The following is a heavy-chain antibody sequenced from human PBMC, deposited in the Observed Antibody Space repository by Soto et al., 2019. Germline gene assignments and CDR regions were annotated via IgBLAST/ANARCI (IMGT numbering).Heavy chain of an antibody. V-gene: IGHV4-34*01. CDR2: ITHSGSA. J-gene: IGHJ6*02. D-gene: IGHD6-13*01. CDR3: ARQNVDSRSSICYRGLLYDYYGLDI. Sequence: QVQLQQWGAGLLKPSETLSLTCAVYGGSVSGYSWNWIRQPPGKGLEWIGEITHSGSANHNPSLESRVTISVDTSQNQVSLRLSSGTAADTAIYYCARQNVDSRSSICYRGLLYDYYGLDIWGQGTTVTVSS. CDR1: GGSVSGYS.